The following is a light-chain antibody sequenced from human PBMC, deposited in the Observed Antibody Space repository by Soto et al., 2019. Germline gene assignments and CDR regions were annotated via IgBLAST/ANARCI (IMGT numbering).Light chain of an antibody. Sequence: EVVMTQSPATLSVSPGERATLSCRASQTLSDTVDWYHQKPGQAPRLLIYGASTRATGIPARFTGSGSGTEFTLTISSLQSEDFGVYYCQQYRSWPRTFAQGTKVEI. J-gene: IGKJ1*01. CDR3: QQYRSWPRT. CDR1: QTLSDT. V-gene: IGKV3-15*01. CDR2: GAS.